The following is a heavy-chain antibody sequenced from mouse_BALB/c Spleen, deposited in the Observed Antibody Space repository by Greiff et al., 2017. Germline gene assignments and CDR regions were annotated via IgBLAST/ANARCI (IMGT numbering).Heavy chain of an antibody. V-gene: IGHV1-4*02. D-gene: IGHD2-4*01. CDR1: GYTFTSYT. J-gene: IGHJ4*01. CDR3: ARSTMISTRGYYYAMDY. Sequence: QVQLQQSAAELARPGASVKMSCKASGYTFTSYTMHWVKQRPGQGLEWIGYINPSSGYTEYNQKFKDKTTLTADKSSSTAYMQLSSLTSEDSAVYYCARSTMISTRGYYYAMDYWGQGTSVTVSS. CDR2: INPSSGYT.